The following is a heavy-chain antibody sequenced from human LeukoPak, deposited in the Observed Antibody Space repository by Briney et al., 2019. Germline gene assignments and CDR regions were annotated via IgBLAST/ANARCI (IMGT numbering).Heavy chain of an antibody. V-gene: IGHV3-74*01. CDR1: GFSFSTYW. Sequence: SGGSLRLSCVASGFSFSTYWMHWVRQAPGKGLEWVSRINGDGSSTSYADSVKGRFTISRDNAKNTVYLQMNSLRVEDTAVYYCIRDFGSVGAMNAFDIWGQGTMVTVSS. CDR2: INGDGSST. CDR3: IRDFGSVGAMNAFDI. D-gene: IGHD1-26*01. J-gene: IGHJ3*02.